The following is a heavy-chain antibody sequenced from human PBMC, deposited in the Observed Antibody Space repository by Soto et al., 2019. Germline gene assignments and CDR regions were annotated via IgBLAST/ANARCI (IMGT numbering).Heavy chain of an antibody. D-gene: IGHD6-13*01. CDR3: AKLGSSTWSPHYYFDP. V-gene: IGHV3-23*01. CDR1: GFIFSSYA. CDR2: ITGSGGDT. Sequence: GGFLILSCAASGFIFSSYAMGWVRQAPGKGLERVSAITGSGGDTYYIASVKGRFTISRDNSKTTLNLQMSSMRADETAFYYVAKLGSSTWSPHYYFDPGGKGSLVTVSS. J-gene: IGHJ4*02.